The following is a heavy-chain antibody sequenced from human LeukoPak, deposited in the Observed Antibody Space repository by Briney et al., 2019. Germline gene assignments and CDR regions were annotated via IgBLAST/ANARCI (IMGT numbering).Heavy chain of an antibody. Sequence: GGSLRLSCAASGFTFSSYAMSWVRQAPGKGLEWVSAISGSGGSTYYADSVKGRFTISRDNSKNTLYLQMNSPRAEDTAVYYCAKAPTRIAVAAHFDYWGQGTLVTVSS. V-gene: IGHV3-23*01. CDR1: GFTFSSYA. D-gene: IGHD6-19*01. CDR2: ISGSGGST. CDR3: AKAPTRIAVAAHFDY. J-gene: IGHJ4*02.